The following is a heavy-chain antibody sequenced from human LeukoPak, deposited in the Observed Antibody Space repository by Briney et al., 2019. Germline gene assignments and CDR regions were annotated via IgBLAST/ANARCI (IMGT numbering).Heavy chain of an antibody. CDR3: ARHHFSEDYSRFVEYYFDY. Sequence: PSETLSLTCTVSGGSISSSSYYWGWIRQPPGKGLEWIGSIYYGGSTYYNPSLKSRVTISVDTSKNQFSLKLSSVTAPDTAVYYCARHHFSEDYSRFVEYYFDYWGQGTLVTVSS. CDR1: GGSISSSSYY. V-gene: IGHV4-39*01. J-gene: IGHJ4*02. D-gene: IGHD3-3*02. CDR2: IYYGGST.